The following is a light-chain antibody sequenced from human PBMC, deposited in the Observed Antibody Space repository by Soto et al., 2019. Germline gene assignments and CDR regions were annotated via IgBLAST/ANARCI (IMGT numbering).Light chain of an antibody. CDR1: SGDVGGYNF. CDR3: GSYAGSSFV. Sequence: SVLTQPPSASGSPGQSAAISCTGTSGDVGGYNFVSWFQQHPGKAPKLMIYEVSKRPSGVPDRFSGSKSGNTASLTVSGLQAEDEADYYCGSYAGSSFVFGTGTKVTVL. CDR2: EVS. V-gene: IGLV2-8*01. J-gene: IGLJ1*01.